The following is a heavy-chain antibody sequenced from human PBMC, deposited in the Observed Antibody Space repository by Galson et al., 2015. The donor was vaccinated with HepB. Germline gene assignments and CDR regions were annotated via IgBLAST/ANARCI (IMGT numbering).Heavy chain of an antibody. CDR2: ISWNSGSI. Sequence: SLRLSCAASGFTFDDYAMHWVRQAPGKGLEWVSGISWNSGSIGYADSVKGRFTISRDNAKNSLYLQMNSLRAEDTALYYCAKIADWGQGTLVTVSS. CDR3: AKIAD. J-gene: IGHJ4*02. V-gene: IGHV3-9*01. CDR1: GFTFDDYA. D-gene: IGHD2-21*01.